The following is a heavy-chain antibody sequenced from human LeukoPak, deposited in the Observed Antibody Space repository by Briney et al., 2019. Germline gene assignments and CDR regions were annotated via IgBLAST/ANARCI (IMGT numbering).Heavy chain of an antibody. Sequence: GGPLRLPCAPSGFTSSDYYMSWIPRPPGRGLEGVSCISSSGSTIYYADSVKGRFIISRDNAKNSLYLQMNSLRAEDTAVYYCARDIEQLRYFDWLFYFDYWGQGTLVAVSS. D-gene: IGHD3-9*01. J-gene: IGHJ4*02. CDR2: ISSSGSTI. CDR1: GFTSSDYY. V-gene: IGHV3-11*01. CDR3: ARDIEQLRYFDWLFYFDY.